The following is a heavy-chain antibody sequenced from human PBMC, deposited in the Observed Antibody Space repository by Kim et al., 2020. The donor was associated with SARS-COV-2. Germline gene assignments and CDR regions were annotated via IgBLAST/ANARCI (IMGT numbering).Heavy chain of an antibody. CDR1: GDSISGYY. Sequence: SETLSLTCTVSGDSISGYYWSWILQPTGKGLEWIGSIFYSGSTNSNPSLKSRVTISVDTSNNQFSLKLTSVSAADTAVYHCARGGSSWTGSFDTWGQGTL. J-gene: IGHJ5*02. D-gene: IGHD6-13*01. CDR2: IFYSGST. CDR3: ARGGSSWTGSFDT. V-gene: IGHV4-59*01.